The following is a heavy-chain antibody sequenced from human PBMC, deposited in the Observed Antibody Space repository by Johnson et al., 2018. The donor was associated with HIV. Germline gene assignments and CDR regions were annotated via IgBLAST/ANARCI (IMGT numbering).Heavy chain of an antibody. V-gene: IGHV3-30*03. CDR3: ARATGGGTYDKFWSGYYREWGAFDI. Sequence: QVQLVESGGGVVQPGRSLRLSCAASGFTFSSYGMHWVRQAPGKGLEWLAVISYDGSNKYYADSVKGRFTISRDNSKNTLYLQMNRLRAEDTAVYYCARATGGGTYDKFWSGYYREWGAFDIWGQGTMVTGSS. D-gene: IGHD3-3*01. CDR1: GFTFSSYG. J-gene: IGHJ3*02. CDR2: ISYDGSNK.